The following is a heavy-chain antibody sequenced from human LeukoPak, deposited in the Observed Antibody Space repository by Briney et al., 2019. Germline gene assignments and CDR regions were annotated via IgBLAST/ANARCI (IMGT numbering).Heavy chain of an antibody. CDR1: GYTFTGYY. V-gene: IGHV1-2*02. CDR2: INPNSGGT. Sequence: ASVTVSCKASGYTFTGYYMHWVRQAPGQGLEWMGWINPNSGGTNYSQKFQGRVTMTRDRAISTAYMELRRLRSGDKAVYYCARGIWYCDILTGYYYFDYWGQGTLVTVSS. CDR3: ARGIWYCDILTGYYYFDY. D-gene: IGHD3-9*01. J-gene: IGHJ4*02.